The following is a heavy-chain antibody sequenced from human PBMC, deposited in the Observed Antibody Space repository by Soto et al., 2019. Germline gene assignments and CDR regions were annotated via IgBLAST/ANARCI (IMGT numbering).Heavy chain of an antibody. J-gene: IGHJ6*02. Sequence: GASVKVSCKASGYTFTSYGISWVRQAPGQGLEWMGWISAYNGNTNYAQKLQGRVTMTTDTSTSTAYMELRSLRSDDTAVYYCARDLAGYSSGWYASLAAGGGCGMDVWGQGTTVTVSS. D-gene: IGHD6-19*01. CDR3: ARDLAGYSSGWYASLAAGGGCGMDV. V-gene: IGHV1-18*01. CDR1: GYTFTSYG. CDR2: ISAYNGNT.